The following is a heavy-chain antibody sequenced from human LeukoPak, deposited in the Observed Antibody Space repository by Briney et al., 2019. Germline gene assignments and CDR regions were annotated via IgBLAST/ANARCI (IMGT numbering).Heavy chain of an antibody. CDR3: ARDHQVVVPAATDAFDI. Sequence: GGSLRLSCAASGFTFSSYWMHWVRQAPGKGLVWVSRINSDGSSTSYADSVKGRFTISRDNAKNTLYLQMNSLRAEDTAVYYCARDHQVVVPAATDAFDIWGQGTMVTVSS. V-gene: IGHV3-74*01. D-gene: IGHD2-2*01. CDR1: GFTFSSYW. J-gene: IGHJ3*02. CDR2: INSDGSST.